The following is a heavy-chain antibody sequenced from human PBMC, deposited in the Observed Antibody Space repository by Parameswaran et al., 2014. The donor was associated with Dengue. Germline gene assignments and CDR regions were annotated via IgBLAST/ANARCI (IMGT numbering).Heavy chain of an antibody. D-gene: IGHD2-15*01. Sequence: GGSLRLSCAASGFTFSSYSMNWVRQAPGKGLEWVSYISSSSSTIYYADSVKGRFTISRDNAKNSLYLQMNSLRAEDTAVYYCARDRRYCSGGSCYGRWFDPWGQGTLVTVSS. CDR2: ISSSSSTI. J-gene: IGHJ5*02. V-gene: IGHV3-48*04. CDR3: ARDRRYCSGGSCYGRWFDP. CDR1: GFTFSSYS.